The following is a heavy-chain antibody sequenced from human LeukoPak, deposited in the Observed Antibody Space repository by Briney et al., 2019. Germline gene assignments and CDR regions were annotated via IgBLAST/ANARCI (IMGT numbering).Heavy chain of an antibody. D-gene: IGHD3-22*01. Sequence: PGGSLRLSCAASGFTFDDYAMHWVRQAPGKGLEWVSGVSWNSGSIGYADSVKGRFTISRDNAKNSLYLQMNSLRAEDTAVYYCARATPDSSGYWDSWGQGTLVTVSS. CDR1: GFTFDDYA. CDR2: VSWNSGSI. CDR3: ARATPDSSGYWDS. V-gene: IGHV3-9*01. J-gene: IGHJ5*02.